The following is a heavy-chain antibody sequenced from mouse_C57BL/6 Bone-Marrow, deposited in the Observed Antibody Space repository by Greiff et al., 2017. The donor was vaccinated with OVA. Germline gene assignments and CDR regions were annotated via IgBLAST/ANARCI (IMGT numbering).Heavy chain of an antibody. CDR2: IYPGDGDT. CDR1: GYAFSSSW. J-gene: IGHJ1*03. V-gene: IGHV1-82*01. Sequence: QVQLQQSGPELVKPGASVKISCKASGYAFSSSWMNWVKQRPGKGLEWIGRIYPGDGDTNYNGKFKGKATLTADKSSSTAYMQLSSLTSEDSAVYFCARSFYDGYYWYFDVWGTGTTVTVSS. CDR3: ARSFYDGYYWYFDV. D-gene: IGHD2-3*01.